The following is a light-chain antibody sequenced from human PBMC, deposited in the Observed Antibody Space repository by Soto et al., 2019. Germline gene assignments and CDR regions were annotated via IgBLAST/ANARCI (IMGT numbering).Light chain of an antibody. V-gene: IGKV1-5*01. CDR1: QSVSNW. J-gene: IGKJ1*01. CDR2: DVS. Sequence: DIQMTQSPSTLSASVGXRVTITCRASQSVSNWLAWYQHKPGKAPKLLIYDVSSLESGVPSRFSGSGSGTEFILTISSLQPDDFATYYCQQYDSYSWTFCQGTKVDIK. CDR3: QQYDSYSWT.